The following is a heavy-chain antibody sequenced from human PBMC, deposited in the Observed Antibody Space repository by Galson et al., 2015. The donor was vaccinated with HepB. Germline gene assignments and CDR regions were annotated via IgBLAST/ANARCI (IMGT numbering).Heavy chain of an antibody. CDR2: IYYSGST. Sequence: LSLTCTVSGGSISSGDYYWSWIRQPPGKGLEWIGYIYYSGSTYYNPSLKSRVTISVDTSKNQFSLKLSSVTAADTAVYYCARGSIAARRGRGFFDYWGQGTLVTVSS. CDR3: ARGSIAARRGRGFFDY. CDR1: GGSISSGDYY. D-gene: IGHD6-6*01. V-gene: IGHV4-30-4*01. J-gene: IGHJ4*02.